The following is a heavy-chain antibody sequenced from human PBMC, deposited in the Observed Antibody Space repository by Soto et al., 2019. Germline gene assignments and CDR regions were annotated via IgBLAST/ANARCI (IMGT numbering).Heavy chain of an antibody. V-gene: IGHV4-34*01. J-gene: IGHJ4*02. CDR3: AGEQIAAAGPLDY. Sequence: PSETLSLTCAVYGGSFSGYYWSWIRQPPGKGLEWIGEINHSGSTNYNPSLKSRVTISVDTSKNQFSLKLSSVTAADTAVYYCAGEQIAAAGPLDYWGQGTLVTVSS. CDR2: INHSGST. D-gene: IGHD6-13*01. CDR1: GGSFSGYY.